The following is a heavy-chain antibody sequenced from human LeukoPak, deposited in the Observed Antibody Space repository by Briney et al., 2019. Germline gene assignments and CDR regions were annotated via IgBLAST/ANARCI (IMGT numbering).Heavy chain of an antibody. CDR2: ISDSGGST. Sequence: GGSLRLSCAASGFTFSSYAMSWVRQAPGKGLEWVSAISDSGGSTYDADSVRGRFTISRDNSKNTLYLQMNSLRAEDTAVYYCAKDTSIGRYCTNGVCSPFDYWGQGTLVTVSS. J-gene: IGHJ4*02. CDR3: AKDTSIGRYCTNGVCSPFDY. D-gene: IGHD2-8*01. V-gene: IGHV3-23*01. CDR1: GFTFSSYA.